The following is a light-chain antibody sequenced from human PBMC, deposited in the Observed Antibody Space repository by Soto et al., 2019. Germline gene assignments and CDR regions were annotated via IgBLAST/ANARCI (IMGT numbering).Light chain of an antibody. V-gene: IGKV1-27*01. J-gene: IGKJ1*01. CDR1: QGISNY. CDR3: QKYNSAPWT. CDR2: AAS. Sequence: DIQMTQSPSSLSASVGDRVTITCRASQGISNYLAWYQQKPGKVPKLLIYAASTLQSGVPSRFSGSGSGTYFPLTISSLKTEDVATYYCQKYNSAPWTFGQGTQVEIK.